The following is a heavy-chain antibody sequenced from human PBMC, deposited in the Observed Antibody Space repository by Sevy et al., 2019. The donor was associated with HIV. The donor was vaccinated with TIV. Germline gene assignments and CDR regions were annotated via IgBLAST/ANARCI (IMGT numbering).Heavy chain of an antibody. J-gene: IGHJ6*02. Sequence: GGSLRLSCAASGFDFGTYSMNWVRQAPGKGLEWVSSISSKNDYIFYADSVKGRFTISKDNAKNSLYLQLNSLRVEDTAVYYCAREGDCIGIDCYDDWRLPSYYYYPMDVWGQGTTVTVSS. CDR2: ISSKNDYI. CDR3: AREGDCIGIDCYDDWRLPSYYYYPMDV. CDR1: GFDFGTYS. V-gene: IGHV3-21*01. D-gene: IGHD2-2*01.